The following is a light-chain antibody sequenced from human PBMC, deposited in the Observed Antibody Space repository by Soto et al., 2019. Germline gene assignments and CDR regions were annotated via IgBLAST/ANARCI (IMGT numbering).Light chain of an antibody. CDR2: DVR. CDR1: SSDVGGYNY. Sequence: QSVLTQPASVSGSPGQSITISCTGTSSDVGGYNYVSWYQQHPGKAPKLMIYDVRNRPSGVSNRFSGSKSVNTASLTISGLQAEDDADYYFSSYTTISTYVFGTGTKLTVL. CDR3: SSYTTISTYV. V-gene: IGLV2-14*01. J-gene: IGLJ1*01.